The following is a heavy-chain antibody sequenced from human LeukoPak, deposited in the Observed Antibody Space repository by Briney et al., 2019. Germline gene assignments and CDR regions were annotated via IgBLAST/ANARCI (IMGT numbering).Heavy chain of an antibody. CDR2: IKTDGSEK. CDR3: AKDYTGYFP. J-gene: IGHJ5*02. D-gene: IGHD3-9*01. CDR1: GFTHSIYW. Sequence: GGCLRLSCEASGFTHSIYWMSGVRQAPGKGLERVANIKTDGSEKYYDDSVKRRFTISRDNAKNSLYLQMNSLRAEDTAVYYCAKDYTGYFPWGQGTLVIVSP. V-gene: IGHV3-7*03.